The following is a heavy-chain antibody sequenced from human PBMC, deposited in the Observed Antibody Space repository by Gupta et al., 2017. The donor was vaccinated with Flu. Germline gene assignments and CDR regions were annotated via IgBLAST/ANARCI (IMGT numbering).Heavy chain of an antibody. Sequence: QLQLQESGPGLVKPSETLSLTCNVFGGSISSSSYYWGWIRQPPGKGLEWIGSIYYSGRTYYNPSLKSRVTISVDTSKNYFSLKLTSVTAADTAVYFCARLGGGIAEAAYGMDVWGQGTTVTVSS. CDR2: IYYSGRT. J-gene: IGHJ6*02. CDR1: GGSISSSSYY. D-gene: IGHD6-19*01. V-gene: IGHV4-39*01. CDR3: ARLGGGIAEAAYGMDV.